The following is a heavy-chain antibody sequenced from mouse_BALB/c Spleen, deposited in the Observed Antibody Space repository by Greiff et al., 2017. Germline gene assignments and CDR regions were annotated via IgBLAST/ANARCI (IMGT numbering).Heavy chain of an antibody. CDR2: IHYSGST. Sequence: EVKLVESGPDLVKPSQSLSLTCTVTGYSITSGYSWYLIRQPPGNKLEWMGYIHYSGSTNYNPSLKSRNSSTRDTSKNQFFLQLIYVTTEDTAAYDCASGSWFAYWGQGTLVTVSA. CDR1: GYSITSGYS. CDR3: ASGSWFAY. V-gene: IGHV3-1*02. J-gene: IGHJ3*01.